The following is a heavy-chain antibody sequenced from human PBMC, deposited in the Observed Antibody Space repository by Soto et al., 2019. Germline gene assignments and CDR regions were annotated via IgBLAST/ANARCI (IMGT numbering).Heavy chain of an antibody. Sequence: GGSLRLSCAASGFTFDDYTMQWVRQAPGKGLEWVSLISWDGGITYYADSVKGRFTISRDNSKNSLCLQMNSLRTEDTALYYCAKAGAYNYGSYFDYWGQGTLVTVSS. D-gene: IGHD5-18*01. CDR1: GFTFDDYT. CDR2: ISWDGGIT. J-gene: IGHJ4*02. V-gene: IGHV3-43*01. CDR3: AKAGAYNYGSYFDY.